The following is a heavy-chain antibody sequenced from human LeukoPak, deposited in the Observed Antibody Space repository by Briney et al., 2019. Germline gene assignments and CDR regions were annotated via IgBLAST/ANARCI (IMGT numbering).Heavy chain of an antibody. CDR2: IYYSGST. CDR1: GGSFSSYY. V-gene: IGHV4-39*07. D-gene: IGHD2-15*01. Sequence: PSETLSLTCAVYGGSFSSYYWGWIRQPPGKGLEWIGSIYYSGSTYYNPSLKSRVTISVDTSKNQFSLKLSSVTAADTAVYYCARDSNSFGLLVVVAATGWFDPWGQGTLVTVSS. CDR3: ARDSNSFGLLVVVAATGWFDP. J-gene: IGHJ5*02.